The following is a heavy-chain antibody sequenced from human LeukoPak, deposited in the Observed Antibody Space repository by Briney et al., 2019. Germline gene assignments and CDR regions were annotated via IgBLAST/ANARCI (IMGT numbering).Heavy chain of an antibody. Sequence: GGSLRLSCAASGFTFSSYAMSWVRQAPGKGLDWFSAISGSGGSTYYADSVKGRFTISRDNSRNTLYLQMNSLRAEDTAVYYCAKGRKRTTVTTFDYWGQGTLVTVSS. CDR2: ISGSGGST. CDR3: AKGRKRTTVTTFDY. V-gene: IGHV3-23*01. D-gene: IGHD4-17*01. J-gene: IGHJ4*02. CDR1: GFTFSSYA.